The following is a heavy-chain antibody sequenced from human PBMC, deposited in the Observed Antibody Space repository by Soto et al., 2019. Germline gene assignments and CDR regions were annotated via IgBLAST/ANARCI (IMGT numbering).Heavy chain of an antibody. J-gene: IGHJ6*02. V-gene: IGHV3-23*01. CDR1: GFTFSSYA. Sequence: EVQLLESGGGLVQPGGSLRLSCAASGFTFSSYAMSWVRQAPGKGLEWVSAISGSGGSTYYADSVKGRFTISRDNSKNTLYLQMSSLRAEDTAVYYYAEWWGGPQYYYYGMDVWGQGTTVTVSS. D-gene: IGHD2-15*01. CDR3: AEWWGGPQYYYYGMDV. CDR2: ISGSGGST.